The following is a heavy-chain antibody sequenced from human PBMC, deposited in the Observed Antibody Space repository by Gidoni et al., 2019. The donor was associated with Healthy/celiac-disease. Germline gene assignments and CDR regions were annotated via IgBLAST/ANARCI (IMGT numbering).Heavy chain of an antibody. J-gene: IGHJ5*02. D-gene: IGHD2-21*02. CDR3: ARGSSGVVTANWFDP. CDR2: IYYSGST. Sequence: QVQLQESGPGPVKPSETPSPTRTVPGGPISSYSWRWIRQPPGKGLAWIGYIYYSGSTNYNPSLKIRVTISVDTSKNQFSLKLSSVTAADTAVYSCARGSSGVVTANWFDPWGQGTLVTVSS. CDR1: GGPISSYS. V-gene: IGHV4-59*01.